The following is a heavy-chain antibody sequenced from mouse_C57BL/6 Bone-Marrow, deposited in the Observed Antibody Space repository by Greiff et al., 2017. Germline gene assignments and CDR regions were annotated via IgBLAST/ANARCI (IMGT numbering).Heavy chain of an antibody. D-gene: IGHD1-1*01. V-gene: IGHV1-59*01. J-gene: IGHJ1*03. CDR3: ARDYYGTYWYFDV. CDR1: GYTFTSYW. CDR2: IDPSDSYT. Sequence: QVQLQQPGAELVRPGTSVKLSCKASGYTFTSYWMHWVKQRPGQGLEWIGVIDPSDSYTNYNQQFKGKATLTVDTSSITAYMQLSSLTSEDSAVDYCARDYYGTYWYFDVWGTGTTVTVSS.